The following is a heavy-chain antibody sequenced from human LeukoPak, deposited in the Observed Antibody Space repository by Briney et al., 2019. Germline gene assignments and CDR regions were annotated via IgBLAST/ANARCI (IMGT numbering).Heavy chain of an antibody. CDR1: GFDLSPYT. D-gene: IGHD4-17*01. J-gene: IGHJ4*02. CDR2: ISSTSTYM. V-gene: IGHV3-21*01. Sequence: PGGSLRLSCSASGFDLSPYTMNWVRQAPGKGLEWVASISSTSTYMYYGDSLKGRFTISRDNAKNTLYLQLDSLRAEDTATYYCARGVTTFLSWGQGTLVIVSS. CDR3: ARGVTTFLS.